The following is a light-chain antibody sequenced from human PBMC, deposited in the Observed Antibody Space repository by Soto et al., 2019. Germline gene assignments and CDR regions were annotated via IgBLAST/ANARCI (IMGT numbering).Light chain of an antibody. CDR1: QSVLYSSNNKNY. CDR2: WTS. J-gene: IGKJ2*01. CDR3: QQYYSTPYT. Sequence: DIVMTQSPDSLAVSLGERATINCKSSQSVLYSSNNKNYLAWYQQKPGQPPKLLIYWTSTRESGVPDRFSGSGSETDFALTISSLQATDVAVYYCQQYYSTPYTFGQGTKLEIK. V-gene: IGKV4-1*01.